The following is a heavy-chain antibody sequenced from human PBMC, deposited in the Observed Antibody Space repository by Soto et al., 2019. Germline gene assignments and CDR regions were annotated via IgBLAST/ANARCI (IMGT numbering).Heavy chain of an antibody. J-gene: IGHJ6*02. D-gene: IGHD6-13*01. Sequence: SETLSLTCTVSGGSISSYYWSWIRQPPWKGLEWLGYMYYSGGTNYNPSVKSRITTSADTSRNQFSLKLTSVTAADTAVYYCARFMGSSWYYYYGMDVWGQGTTVTVSS. CDR3: ARFMGSSWYYYYGMDV. CDR1: GGSISSYY. V-gene: IGHV4-59*01. CDR2: MYYSGGT.